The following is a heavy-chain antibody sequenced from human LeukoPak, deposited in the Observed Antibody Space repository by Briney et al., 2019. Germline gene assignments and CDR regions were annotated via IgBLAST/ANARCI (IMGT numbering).Heavy chain of an antibody. J-gene: IGHJ4*02. D-gene: IGHD3-10*01. V-gene: IGHV4-61*02. CDR1: GGSISSGSYY. Sequence: SESLSLTCTVSGGSISSGSYYWSWVRQPAGKGLEWIGRIYTSGSTNYNPSRKSRVTISVDTSKNQCSLKLSSVTAADTAVYYCARDGEGLFDYWGQGTLVTVSS. CDR2: IYTSGST. CDR3: ARDGEGLFDY.